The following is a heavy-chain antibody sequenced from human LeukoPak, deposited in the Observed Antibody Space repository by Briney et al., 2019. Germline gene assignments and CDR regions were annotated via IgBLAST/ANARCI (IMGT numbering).Heavy chain of an antibody. Sequence: PGGSLRLSCAASGFTFSSYEMNWVRQAPGKGLEWVSYISSSGSTIYYADSVQGRFTISRDNAQNSLCLQMSSLRAEDTAVYYCARNVYNFDYWGQGTLVTVSS. CDR3: ARNVYNFDY. D-gene: IGHD3-10*02. V-gene: IGHV3-48*03. CDR2: ISSSGSTI. J-gene: IGHJ4*02. CDR1: GFTFSSYE.